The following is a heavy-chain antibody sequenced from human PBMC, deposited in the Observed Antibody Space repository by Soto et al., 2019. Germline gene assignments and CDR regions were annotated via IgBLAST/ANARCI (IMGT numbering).Heavy chain of an antibody. Sequence: QVQLQESGPGLVKPSGTLSLTCAVYGGSISSSNWWSWVRQPPGKGLAWIGEIYHSGSTNYNPSLKSRVNISVDKSKNQFSLKLSSVTAADTAVYYCARVGEWGDGDWTYFDYWGQGTLVTVSS. D-gene: IGHD3-16*01. CDR3: ARVGEWGDGDWTYFDY. CDR1: GGSISSSNW. CDR2: IYHSGST. J-gene: IGHJ4*02. V-gene: IGHV4-4*02.